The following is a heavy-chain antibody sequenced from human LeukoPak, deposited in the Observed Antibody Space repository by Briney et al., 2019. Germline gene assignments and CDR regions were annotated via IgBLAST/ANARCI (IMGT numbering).Heavy chain of an antibody. Sequence: PGGSLRLSCAASGFTFSSYGMHWVRQAPGKGLEWVAVISYDGSNKYHADSVKGRFTISRDNSKNTLYLQMNSLRAEDTAVYYCAKGRITMSDAFDIWGQGTMVTVSS. D-gene: IGHD3-22*01. V-gene: IGHV3-30*18. CDR1: GFTFSSYG. CDR2: ISYDGSNK. J-gene: IGHJ3*02. CDR3: AKGRITMSDAFDI.